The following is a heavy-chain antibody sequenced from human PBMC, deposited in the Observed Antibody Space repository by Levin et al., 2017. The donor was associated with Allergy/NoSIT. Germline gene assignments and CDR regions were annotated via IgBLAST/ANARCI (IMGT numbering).Heavy chain of an antibody. CDR2: IYTSGST. CDR1: GGSISSYY. Sequence: PSETLSLTCTVSGGSISSYYWSWIRQPAGKGLEWIGRIYTSGSTNYNPSLKSRVTMSVDTSKNQFSLKLSSVTAADTAVYYCARAAGRGVMYLDAFDIWGQGTMVTVSS. J-gene: IGHJ3*02. D-gene: IGHD3-16*01. CDR3: ARAAGRGVMYLDAFDI. V-gene: IGHV4-4*07.